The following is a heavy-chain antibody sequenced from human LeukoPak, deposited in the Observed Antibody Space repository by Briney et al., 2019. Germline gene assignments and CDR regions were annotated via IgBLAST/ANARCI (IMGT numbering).Heavy chain of an antibody. V-gene: IGHV3-72*01. J-gene: IGHJ4*02. Sequence: GGSLRLSCAASGFTFSDHYMDWVRQAPGKGLEWVGRTRNKAKSYTTEYAASVKGRFTISRDDSKNSLYLQMNSLKTADTAVYYCTRGGSGSPLDYWGQGTLVTVSS. D-gene: IGHD1-26*01. CDR1: GFTFSDHY. CDR2: TRNKAKSYTT. CDR3: TRGGSGSPLDY.